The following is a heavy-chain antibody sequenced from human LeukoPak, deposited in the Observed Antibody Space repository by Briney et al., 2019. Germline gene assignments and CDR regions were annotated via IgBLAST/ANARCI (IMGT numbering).Heavy chain of an antibody. D-gene: IGHD6-13*01. Sequence: GASVKVSCKTSGYSFTGYYIHWVRQAPGQGLEWMGWISAYNGSTNYAQKLQGRVTMTTDTSTSTAYMELRSLRSDDTAVYYCAILAAAGTAAWGQGTLVTVSS. V-gene: IGHV1-18*04. CDR1: GYSFTGYY. CDR2: ISAYNGST. J-gene: IGHJ4*02. CDR3: AILAAAGTAA.